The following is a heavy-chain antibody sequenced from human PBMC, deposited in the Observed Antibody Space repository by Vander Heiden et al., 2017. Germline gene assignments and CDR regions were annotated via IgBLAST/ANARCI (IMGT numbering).Heavy chain of an antibody. J-gene: IGHJ6*02. D-gene: IGHD3-16*01. CDR1: GGSITSSSYY. V-gene: IGHV4-39*01. Sequence: QLQLQESGPGLVKPSETLSLTCTVSGGSITSSSYYWGWIRQPPGKGLEWIGSIYNSGSTYYNPSLKSRVTIAVDTSKNQFSLKLSSVTAADTAVYYCARHYDYVWGSYYYYGMDVWGQGTTVTVSS. CDR2: IYNSGST. CDR3: ARHYDYVWGSYYYYGMDV.